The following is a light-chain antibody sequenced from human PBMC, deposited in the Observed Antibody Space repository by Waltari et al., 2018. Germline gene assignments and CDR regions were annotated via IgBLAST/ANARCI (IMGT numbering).Light chain of an antibody. CDR2: GAS. V-gene: IGKV3-15*01. Sequence: EIVMTQSPATLSVSPGESATLSCRASQSVSRNLAWYQQKPGQAPRLLIFGASTRATGIPDRVSGNGSGTYCTLTISSLQSEDFAVYYCQQYDNWPPYTFGQGTKLEIK. CDR3: QQYDNWPPYT. J-gene: IGKJ2*01. CDR1: QSVSRN.